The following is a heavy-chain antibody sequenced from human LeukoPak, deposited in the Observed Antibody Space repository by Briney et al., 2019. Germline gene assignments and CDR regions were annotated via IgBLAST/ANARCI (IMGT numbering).Heavy chain of an antibody. CDR1: GGSISSYY. CDR2: IYTSGST. D-gene: IGHD3-3*01. J-gene: IGHJ6*03. Sequence: SETLSLTCTVSGGSISSYYWSWIRQPAGKGLEWIGRIYTSGSTNYNPSLKSRVTMSVDTSKNQFSLKLSSVTAADTAVYYCARVRSGYSNYYYYYMDVWGKGTTVTVSS. V-gene: IGHV4-4*07. CDR3: ARVRSGYSNYYYYYMDV.